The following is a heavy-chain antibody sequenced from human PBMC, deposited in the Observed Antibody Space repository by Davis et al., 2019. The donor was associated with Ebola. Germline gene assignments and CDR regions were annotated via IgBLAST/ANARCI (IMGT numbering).Heavy chain of an antibody. CDR2: ISGSGGNT. D-gene: IGHD4-11*01. CDR3: AKRSDYRSFDY. J-gene: IGHJ4*02. V-gene: IGHV3-23*01. Sequence: GGSLRLSCADSAITFSSYAMTWVRQAPGKGLEWVSAISGSGGNTYYADSVKGRFTISRDNSKNTLYLQMNSLRGEDTAVYYCAKRSDYRSFDYWGQGTLVTVSS. CDR1: AITFSSYA.